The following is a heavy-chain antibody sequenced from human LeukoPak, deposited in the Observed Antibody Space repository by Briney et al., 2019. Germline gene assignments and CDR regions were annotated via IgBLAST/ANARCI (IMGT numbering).Heavy chain of an antibody. CDR2: IIGSGGST. D-gene: IGHD2-15*01. CDR3: ATFCSGGDCYSFAP. J-gene: IGHJ5*02. V-gene: IGHV3-23*01. CDR1: GFTFNNYA. Sequence: GGSLRLSCAASGFTFNNYAMTWVRQAPGKGLEWVSTIIGSGGSTDYADSVKGRFTISRDNSKDTLSLQMDSLRVEDTAVYYCATFCSGGDCYSFAPWGQGTLVTVSS.